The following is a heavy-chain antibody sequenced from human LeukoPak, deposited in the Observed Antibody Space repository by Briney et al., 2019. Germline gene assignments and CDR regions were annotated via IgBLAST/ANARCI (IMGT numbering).Heavy chain of an antibody. V-gene: IGHV3-30*01. CDR3: ARDHSKDSSSPDY. Sequence: PGRSLRLSCAASGFTFSSYAMNWVRQAPGKGLEWVAVISYDGSNKYYADSVKGRFTISRDNSKNTLYLQMNSLRAEDTAVYYCARDHSKDSSSPDYWGQGTLVTVSS. CDR1: GFTFSSYA. D-gene: IGHD6-13*01. CDR2: ISYDGSNK. J-gene: IGHJ4*02.